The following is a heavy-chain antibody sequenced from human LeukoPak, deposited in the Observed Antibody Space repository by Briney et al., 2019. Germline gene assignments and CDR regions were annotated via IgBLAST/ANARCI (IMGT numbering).Heavy chain of an antibody. CDR1: GGSISSGGYY. J-gene: IGHJ4*02. D-gene: IGHD5-12*01. V-gene: IGHV4-39*07. CDR3: ARYRGLRLWRSGLFDY. CDR2: IYYSGST. Sequence: PSETLSLTCTVSGGSISSGGYYWGWIRQPPGKGLEWIGSIYYSGSTYYNPSLKSRVTISVDTSKNQFSLKLSSVTAADTAVYYCARYRGLRLWRSGLFDYWGQGTLVTVSS.